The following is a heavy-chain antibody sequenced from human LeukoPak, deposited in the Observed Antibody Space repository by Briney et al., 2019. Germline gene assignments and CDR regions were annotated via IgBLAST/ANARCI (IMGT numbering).Heavy chain of an antibody. CDR1: GGSISSYY. CDR3: ARDHEYSSFVLDY. V-gene: IGHV4-59*01. CDR2: IYYSGST. D-gene: IGHD6-6*01. J-gene: IGHJ4*02. Sequence: SETLSLTCTVSGGSISSYYWSWIRQPPGKGLEWIGYIYYSGSTNYNPSLKSRVTISVDTSKNQFSLKLSSVTAADTAVYYCARDHEYSSFVLDYWGQGTLVTVSS.